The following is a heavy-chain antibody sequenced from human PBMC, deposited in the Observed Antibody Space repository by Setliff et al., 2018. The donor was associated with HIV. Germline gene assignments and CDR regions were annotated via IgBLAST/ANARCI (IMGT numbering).Heavy chain of an antibody. Sequence: SETLSLTCAVSDYSISSGYYWGWLRQPPGKGLEWIGSIYHSGSTNYNPSLKSRVTISVDTSKNQFSLKLSSVTAADTAVYYCARVHRRQLAHYYYYYMDVWGKGTTVTVSS. V-gene: IGHV4-38-2*01. CDR3: ARVHRRQLAHYYYYYMDV. D-gene: IGHD6-6*01. CDR2: IYHSGST. J-gene: IGHJ6*03. CDR1: DYSISSGYY.